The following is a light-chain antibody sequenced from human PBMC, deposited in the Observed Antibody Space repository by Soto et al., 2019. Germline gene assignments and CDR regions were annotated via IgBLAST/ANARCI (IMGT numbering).Light chain of an antibody. CDR3: QQRSNWPPIT. CDR2: DAS. Sequence: EIVLTQSPATLSLSPGERATLSCRASQSVSSYLAWYQQKPGQAPRLLIYDASNRAIGIPARFSGSGSGTDFILTISSLEPEDFAVYYCQQRSNWPPITFGQGTRLEIK. V-gene: IGKV3-11*01. CDR1: QSVSSY. J-gene: IGKJ5*01.